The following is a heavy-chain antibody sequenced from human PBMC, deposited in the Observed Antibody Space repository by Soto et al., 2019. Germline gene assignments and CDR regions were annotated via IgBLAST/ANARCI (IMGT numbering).Heavy chain of an antibody. D-gene: IGHD2-15*01. CDR2: VSSSGDRT. CDR1: GFTFISYA. Sequence: EVQLLESGGGLVQPGGSLRLSCVASGFTFISYAMHWVRQAPGKGLEWVSVVSSSGDRTYYADSVKGRLTISRYNSNNTLYLQMNSLCAEDTAVYFCAKEPSSSSRGYSYYGMDVWGQGTTVTVSS. CDR3: AKEPSSSSRGYSYYGMDV. V-gene: IGHV3-23*01. J-gene: IGHJ6*02.